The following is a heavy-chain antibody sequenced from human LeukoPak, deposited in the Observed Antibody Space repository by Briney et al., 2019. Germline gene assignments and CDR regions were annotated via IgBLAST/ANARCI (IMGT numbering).Heavy chain of an antibody. V-gene: IGHV1-2*02. D-gene: IGHD3-10*01. CDR2: IYPDSGDT. CDR1: GHTFTGYY. CDR3: ARDGGSPMVEFDY. J-gene: IGHJ4*02. Sequence: ASVKVSCKTSGHTFTGYYMYWVRQAPGHGLEWMGWIYPDSGDTKYAQNFEGRVTMTRDTSISTAYMELRSLRSDDTAVYYCARDGGSPMVEFDYWGQGTLITVSS.